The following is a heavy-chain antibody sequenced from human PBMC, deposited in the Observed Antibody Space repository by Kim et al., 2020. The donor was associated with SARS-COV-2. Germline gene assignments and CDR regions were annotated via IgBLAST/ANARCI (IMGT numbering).Heavy chain of an antibody. CDR1: GGSFSGYY. Sequence: SETLSLTCAVYGGSFSGYYWSWIRQPPGKGLEWIGEINHSGSTNYNPSLKSRVTISVDTSKNQFSLKLSAVTAADTAVYYCSRKAGLRFGEFLYVSGRWPNFDYWGQGTLVTVSS. V-gene: IGHV4-34*01. J-gene: IGHJ4*02. CDR2: INHSGST. CDR3: SRKAGLRFGEFLYVSGRWPNFDY. D-gene: IGHD3-10*01.